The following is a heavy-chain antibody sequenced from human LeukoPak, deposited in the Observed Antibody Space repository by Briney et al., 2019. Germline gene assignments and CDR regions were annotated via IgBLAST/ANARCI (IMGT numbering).Heavy chain of an antibody. CDR3: ARGYSSSSVWH. CDR2: INHSGST. V-gene: IGHV4-34*01. CDR1: GGSFSGYY. J-gene: IGHJ1*01. Sequence: ASETLSLTCAVYGGSFSGYYWSWIRQPPGKGLEWIGEINHSGSTNYNPSLKSRVTISVDTSKNHFSLKLSSVTAADTAVYYCARGYSSSSVWHWGQGTLVTVSS. D-gene: IGHD6-6*01.